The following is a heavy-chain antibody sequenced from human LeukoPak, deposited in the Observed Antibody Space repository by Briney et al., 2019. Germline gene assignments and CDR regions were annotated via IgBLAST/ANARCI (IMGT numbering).Heavy chain of an antibody. V-gene: IGHV1-24*01. D-gene: IGHD1-26*01. CDR3: ATLSRWELRVFYYFDY. CDR1: GYTLTELS. CDR2: FDPEDGDA. Sequence: ASVKVSCKVSGYTLTELSMHWVRQAPGKGLEWMGGFDPEDGDAIYAQKFQGRVTMTEDTSTDTAYMELSSLRSEDTAVYYCATLSRWELRVFYYFDYWGQGTLVTVSS. J-gene: IGHJ4*02.